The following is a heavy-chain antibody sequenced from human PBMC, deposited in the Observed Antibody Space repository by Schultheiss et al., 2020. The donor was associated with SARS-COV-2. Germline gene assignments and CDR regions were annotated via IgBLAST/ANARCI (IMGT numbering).Heavy chain of an antibody. D-gene: IGHD2-2*01. CDR3: ARDWAVECSSTSCPTGYYYGMDV. CDR2: ISSGGRTK. J-gene: IGHJ6*02. V-gene: IGHV3-48*03. Sequence: GGSLRLSCAASGFTFSSYEMNWVRQAPGKGLEFVSYISSGGRTKDYADSVKGRFTISRDNAKNSLYLQMNSLRAEDTAVYYCARDWAVECSSTSCPTGYYYGMDVWGQGTTVTVSS. CDR1: GFTFSSYE.